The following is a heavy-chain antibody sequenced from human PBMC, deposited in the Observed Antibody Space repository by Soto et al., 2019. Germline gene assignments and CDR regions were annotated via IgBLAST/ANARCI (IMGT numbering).Heavy chain of an antibody. V-gene: IGHV1-69*13. D-gene: IGHD3-22*01. J-gene: IGHJ5*02. CDR3: ARAITMIVVVTGGFDP. CDR2: IIPIFGTA. Sequence: SVKVSCKASGGTFSSYAISWVRQARGQGLEWMGGIIPIFGTANYAQKFQGRVTITADESTSTAYMELSSLRSEDTAVYYCARAITMIVVVTGGFDPWGQGTLVTVSS. CDR1: GGTFSSYA.